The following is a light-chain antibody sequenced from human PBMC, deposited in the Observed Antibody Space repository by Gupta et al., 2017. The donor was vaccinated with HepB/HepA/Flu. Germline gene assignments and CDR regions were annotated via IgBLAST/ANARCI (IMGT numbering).Light chain of an antibody. CDR1: RSDVGGSKF. V-gene: IGLV2-14*01. Sequence: SRLTQPASVSGFPGQSLSLSFPGPRSDVGGSKFVSWYQQHPGKAPTVILYDVTHRPSGVSTRFSGSKSGNTASLTISELQAEDEADYYCSSYTETSTFIVLFGGGTKLTVL. CDR2: DVT. CDR3: SSYTETSTFIVL. J-gene: IGLJ2*01.